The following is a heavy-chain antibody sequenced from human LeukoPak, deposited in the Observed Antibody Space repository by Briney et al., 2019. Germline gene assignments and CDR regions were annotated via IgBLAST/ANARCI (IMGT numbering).Heavy chain of an antibody. CDR2: IIPIFGTA. J-gene: IGHJ5*02. D-gene: IGHD2-15*01. Sequence: GASVKVSCKASGGTFSSYAISWVRQAPGQGLEWVGGIIPIFGTANYAQKFQGRVTITADESTSTAYMELSSLRSEDTAVYYCARSWLELVAATRDNWFDPWGQGTLVTVSS. V-gene: IGHV1-69*13. CDR1: GGTFSSYA. CDR3: ARSWLELVAATRDNWFDP.